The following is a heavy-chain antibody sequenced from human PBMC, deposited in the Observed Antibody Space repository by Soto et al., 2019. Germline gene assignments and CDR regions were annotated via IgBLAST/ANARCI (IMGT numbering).Heavy chain of an antibody. CDR2: IRSKAYGGTT. CDR1: GFTFGDYA. V-gene: IGHV3-49*03. J-gene: IGHJ4*02. Sequence: PGGSLRLSCAASGFTFGDYAMSWFRQAPGKGLEWVGFIRSKAYGGTTEYAASVKGRFTISRDDSGSIAYLQMNSLETEDTALYYCNRGISGSFTTLDFWGQGTLVTVSS. D-gene: IGHD1-26*01. CDR3: NRGISGSFTTLDF.